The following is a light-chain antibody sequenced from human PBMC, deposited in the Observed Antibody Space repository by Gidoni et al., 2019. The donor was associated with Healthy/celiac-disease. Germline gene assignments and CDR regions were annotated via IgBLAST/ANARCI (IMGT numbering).Light chain of an antibody. CDR1: QSISSY. Sequence: IQITQAPSSLSASVGDRVTITCRASQSISSYLNWYQQKPGQAPKLLIYAASSLQSGVPSRFSGSGSGTDFTLTISSLQPEDFATYYCQQSYSTPQTFGQGTKVEIK. J-gene: IGKJ1*01. CDR3: QQSYSTPQT. V-gene: IGKV1-39*01. CDR2: AAS.